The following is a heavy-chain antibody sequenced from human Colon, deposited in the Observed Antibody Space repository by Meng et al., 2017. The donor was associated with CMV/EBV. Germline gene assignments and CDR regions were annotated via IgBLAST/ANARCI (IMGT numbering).Heavy chain of an antibody. D-gene: IGHD5-12*01. J-gene: IGHJ3*02. V-gene: IGHV4-39*07. CDR1: GGSITSSSYY. CDR2: IYYSGST. CDR3: ARRGTGGYDSVRAFDI. Sequence: GSLRLSCTVSGGSITSSSYYWGWIRQPPGKGLEWIGSIYYSGSTFYNPSLRSRVTISVDTSKNQFSLKLTSVTAADTAVYYCARRGTGGYDSVRAFDIWGQGTMVTVSS.